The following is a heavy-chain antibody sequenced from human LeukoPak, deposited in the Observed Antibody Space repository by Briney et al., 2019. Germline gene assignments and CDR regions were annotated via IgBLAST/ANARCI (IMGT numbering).Heavy chain of an antibody. D-gene: IGHD6-13*01. CDR1: GGSISSSYW. CDR2: ILQSGST. Sequence: SETLSLTCAVSGGSISSSYWWSWVRQPPGKGLEWIGEILQSGSTNYNPSLKSRVTISVDKSKNQFSLKLNSVTAADTAVYYCAREFGSSSWYFDYWGQGTLVTVSS. CDR3: AREFGSSSWYFDY. J-gene: IGHJ4*02. V-gene: IGHV4-4*02.